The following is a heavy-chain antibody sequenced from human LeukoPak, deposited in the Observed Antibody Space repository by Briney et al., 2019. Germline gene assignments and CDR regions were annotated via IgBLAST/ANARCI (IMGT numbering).Heavy chain of an antibody. D-gene: IGHD3-9*01. CDR3: ARQGYYDILTGYYTFDY. V-gene: IGHV4-39*01. CDR1: GGSISSSSYH. J-gene: IGHJ4*02. CDR2: IYYSGST. Sequence: PSETLSLTCTVSGGSISSSSYHWGWIRQPPGKGLERIGSIYYSGSTYYNPSLKSRVTISVDTSKNQFSLELSSVTAADTAVYYCARQGYYDILTGYYTFDYWGQGTLVTVSS.